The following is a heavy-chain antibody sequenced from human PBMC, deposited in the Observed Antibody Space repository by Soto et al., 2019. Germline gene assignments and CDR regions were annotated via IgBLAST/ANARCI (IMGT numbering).Heavy chain of an antibody. J-gene: IGHJ6*02. V-gene: IGHV3-48*02. CDR1: GFTFSTYS. CDR3: ARVVVVIPPGYYYAMDV. Sequence: GSLRLSCSVSGFTFSTYSMNWVRQAPGKGLEWVSYIRSSDRTIYYADSVKGRFTISRDNGKNSLFLQMNSLRDEDTAVYYCARVVVVIPPGYYYAMDVWGQGTTVTVSS. CDR2: IRSSDRTI. D-gene: IGHD3-22*01.